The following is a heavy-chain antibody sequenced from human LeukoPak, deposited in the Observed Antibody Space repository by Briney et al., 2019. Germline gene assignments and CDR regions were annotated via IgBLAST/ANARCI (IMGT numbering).Heavy chain of an antibody. V-gene: IGHV4-39*01. Sequence: SETLSLTCTVSGGSISSSSYYWGWIRQPPGKGLEWIGSIYYSGSTYYNPSLKSRVTISVDTSKNQFSLKLSSVTAADTAVYYCARTPSYCSSTSCYISWFDPWGQGTLVTVSS. CDR3: ARTPSYCSSTSCYISWFDP. CDR2: IYYSGST. CDR1: GGSISSSSYY. D-gene: IGHD2-2*02. J-gene: IGHJ5*02.